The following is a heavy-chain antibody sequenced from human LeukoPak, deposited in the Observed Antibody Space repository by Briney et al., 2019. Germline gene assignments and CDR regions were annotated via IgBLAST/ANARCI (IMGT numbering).Heavy chain of an antibody. CDR3: ASQYYYDSSGYPPFDY. CDR2: IIPIFGTA. CDR1: GYTFTGYY. D-gene: IGHD3-22*01. V-gene: IGHV1-69*06. J-gene: IGHJ4*02. Sequence: GASVKVSCKASGYTFTGYYMHWVRQAPGQGLEWMGGIIPIFGTANYAQKFQGRVTITADKSTSTAYMELSSLRSEDTAVYYCASQYYYDSSGYPPFDYWGQGTLVTVSS.